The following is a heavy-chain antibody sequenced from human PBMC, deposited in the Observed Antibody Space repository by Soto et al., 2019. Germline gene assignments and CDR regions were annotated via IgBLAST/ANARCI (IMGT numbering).Heavy chain of an antibody. CDR2: IRTTAHSYTT. CDR3: TSSWCDYRYFDH. J-gene: IGHJ4*02. V-gene: IGHV3-72*01. Sequence: EVQLVESGGGLVQPGGSLRLSCAASGFTFSDHYMDWVRQAPGKGLEWVGRIRTTAHSYTTEYAASVKGRFTISRDDSQNALYLQMNSLKTEDTAVYYCTSSWCDYRYFDHWGLGTLVTVSS. CDR1: GFTFSDHY. D-gene: IGHD4-17*01.